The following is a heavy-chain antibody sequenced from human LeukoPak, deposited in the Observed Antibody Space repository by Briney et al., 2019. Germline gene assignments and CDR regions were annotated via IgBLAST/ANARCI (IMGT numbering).Heavy chain of an antibody. V-gene: IGHV3-23*01. Sequence: PGGSLRLSSAASGFTFSSYAMSWVRQAPGKGLEWVSAISGSGGSTYYADSVKGRFTISRDNSKNTLYLQMNSLRAEDTAVYYCAKALEVVGPSYYYYGMDVWGQGTTVTVSS. J-gene: IGHJ6*02. CDR1: GFTFSSYA. CDR2: ISGSGGST. D-gene: IGHD2-15*01. CDR3: AKALEVVGPSYYYYGMDV.